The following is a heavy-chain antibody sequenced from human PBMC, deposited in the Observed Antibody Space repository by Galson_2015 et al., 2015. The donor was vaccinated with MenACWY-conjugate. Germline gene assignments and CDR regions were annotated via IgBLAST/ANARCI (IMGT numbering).Heavy chain of an antibody. CDR3: AKDMASIVGATTADDYYYYGMDV. Sequence: SLRLSCAVSGFTFSTYAMSWVRHAPGKGLEWVSGISWNSGSIGYADSVKGRFTISRDNAKNSLYLQMNSLRAEDTALYYCAKDMASIVGATTADDYYYYGMDVWGQGTTVTVSS. V-gene: IGHV3-9*01. CDR2: ISWNSGSI. CDR1: GFTFSTYA. D-gene: IGHD1-26*01. J-gene: IGHJ6*02.